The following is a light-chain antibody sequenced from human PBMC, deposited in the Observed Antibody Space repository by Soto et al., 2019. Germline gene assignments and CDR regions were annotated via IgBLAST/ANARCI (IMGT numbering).Light chain of an antibody. CDR3: QTWDTGSVI. CDR2: LNSDGSH. CDR1: SGHSSYA. Sequence: QLVLTQSSSASASLGASVKFTCTLSSGHSSYAIAWHQQQPEKGPRYLMKLNSDGSHNKGDGIPDRFSGSSSGAERYLTISSLQSEDEADYYCQTWDTGSVIFGGGTKLTVL. J-gene: IGLJ2*01. V-gene: IGLV4-69*01.